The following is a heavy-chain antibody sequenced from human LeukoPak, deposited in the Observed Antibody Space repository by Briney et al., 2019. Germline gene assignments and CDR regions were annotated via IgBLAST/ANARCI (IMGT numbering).Heavy chain of an antibody. Sequence: SETLSLTCAVYGGSFSGYYWSWIRQPPGKGLEWIGEINHSGSTNYNPPLKSRVTISVDTSKNQFSLKLSSVTAADTAVYYCARNGKYYDYIWGSYRLDYYFGYWGQGTLVTVSS. D-gene: IGHD3-16*02. CDR1: GGSFSGYY. V-gene: IGHV4-34*01. CDR2: INHSGST. CDR3: ARNGKYYDYIWGSYRLDYYFGY. J-gene: IGHJ4*02.